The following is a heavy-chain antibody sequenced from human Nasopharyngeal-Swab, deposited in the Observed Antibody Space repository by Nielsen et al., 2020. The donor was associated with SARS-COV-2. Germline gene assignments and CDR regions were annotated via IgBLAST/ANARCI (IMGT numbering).Heavy chain of an antibody. D-gene: IGHD1-26*01. J-gene: IGHJ3*02. CDR1: GFTFSNYA. CDR2: IRVSGDTT. Sequence: GGSLRLSCTASGFTFSNYAMTWGRQAPGKGLEWVSSIRVSGDTTYYADSVKGRFTISRDSSKNTLYLQMNSLRAEDTALYYCAKVKSGTSYDAFDIWGQGTMVTVSS. CDR3: AKVKSGTSYDAFDI. V-gene: IGHV3-23*01.